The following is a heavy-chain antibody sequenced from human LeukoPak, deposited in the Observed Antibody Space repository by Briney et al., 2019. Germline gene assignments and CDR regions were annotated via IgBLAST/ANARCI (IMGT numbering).Heavy chain of an antibody. CDR1: GFSFSSSW. CDR2: ISSSSSYI. J-gene: IGHJ4*02. V-gene: IGHV3-21*01. Sequence: PGGSLKLSCTASGFSFSSSWMNWVRQAPGKGLEWVSSISSSSSYIYYADSVKGRFTISRDNAKNSLYLQMNSLRAEDTAVYYCARELGSSSRTDYWGQGTLVTVSS. D-gene: IGHD6-13*01. CDR3: ARELGSSSRTDY.